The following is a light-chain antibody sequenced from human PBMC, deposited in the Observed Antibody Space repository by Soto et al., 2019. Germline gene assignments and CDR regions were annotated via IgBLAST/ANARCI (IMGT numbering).Light chain of an antibody. V-gene: IGLV3-1*01. J-gene: IGLJ2*01. CDR1: TLGSKF. CDR2: EDT. Sequence: SYELTQPPSVSVSPGQTANITCSGNTLGSKFVFWYQQKADQSPMVVIYEDTKRPSGIPERFSGYNSGNTATLTISGTQAMDDADFYCQYWDSGTVVFGGGTKLTVL. CDR3: QYWDSGTVV.